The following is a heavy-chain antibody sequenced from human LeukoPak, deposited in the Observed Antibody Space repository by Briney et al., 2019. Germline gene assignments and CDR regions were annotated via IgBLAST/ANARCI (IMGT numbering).Heavy chain of an antibody. CDR1: GASISSYY. V-gene: IGHV4-59*01. CDR2: FYYSGST. D-gene: IGHD3-22*01. J-gene: IGHJ1*01. CDR3: ARGGYYDSSGLIHH. Sequence: KASETLSLTCTVSGASISSYYWSWLRQPPGKGLEWIGCFYYSGSTNYSPSLKSRVTISGDTSKNQFSLKLSSVTASDTAVYYCARGGYYDSSGLIHHWGQGTLVTVSS.